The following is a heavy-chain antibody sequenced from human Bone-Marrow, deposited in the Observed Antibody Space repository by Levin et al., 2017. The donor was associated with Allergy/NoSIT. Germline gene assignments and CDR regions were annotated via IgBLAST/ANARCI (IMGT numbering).Heavy chain of an antibody. D-gene: IGHD3-3*01. Sequence: GGSLRLSCAASGFTVSSNYMSWVRQAPGKGLQWVSILDRGINTYYADSVKGRFTISRDNSKNTAYLQIDSLRADDTAVYYCARGAPYRLWSGYPRGEVFYLWGQGTMVTVSS. CDR2: LDRGINT. CDR3: ARGAPYRLWSGYPRGEVFYL. CDR1: GFTVSSNY. J-gene: IGHJ3*01. V-gene: IGHV3-66*01.